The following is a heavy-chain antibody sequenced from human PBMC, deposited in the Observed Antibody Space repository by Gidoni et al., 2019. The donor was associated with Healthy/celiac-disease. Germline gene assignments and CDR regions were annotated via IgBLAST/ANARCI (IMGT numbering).Heavy chain of an antibody. D-gene: IGHD3-3*01. V-gene: IGHV4-61*02. CDR2: IYTRSSA. Sequence: QVQLQKSGPGLVKPSQTLSLTCTVPDGSIRSGSYYWSWIRPPAGKGREWIGRIYTRSSANYTPPLKSRVSMSVDTSKTQFSLKLRSVTAADTAVYYCAREGLRFLLVASYMDVWGKGTTFTVSS. CDR1: DGSIRSGSYY. J-gene: IGHJ6*03. CDR3: AREGLRFLLVASYMDV.